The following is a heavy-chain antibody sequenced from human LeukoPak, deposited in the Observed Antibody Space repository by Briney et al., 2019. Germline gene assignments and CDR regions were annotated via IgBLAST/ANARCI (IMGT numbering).Heavy chain of an antibody. CDR2: IIPIFGTA. CDR1: GGTFSSYA. CDR3: ATDSSSIAAAEFDY. V-gene: IGHV1-69*13. J-gene: IGHJ4*02. Sequence: GASVKVSCKASGGTFSSYAISWVRQAPGQGLEWMGGIIPIFGTANYAQKFQGRVTIAADESTSTAYMELSSLRSEDTAVYYCATDSSSIAAAEFDYWGQGTLVTVSS. D-gene: IGHD6-13*01.